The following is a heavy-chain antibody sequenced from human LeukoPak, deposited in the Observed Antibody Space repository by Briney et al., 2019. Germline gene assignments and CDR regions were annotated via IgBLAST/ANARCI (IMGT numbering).Heavy chain of an antibody. CDR1: GFSFSNYW. V-gene: IGHV3-74*01. J-gene: IGHJ4*02. CDR3: ARDLFGSSRDY. Sequence: PGGSLRLSGAASGFSFSNYWMEWVRQAPGKGLVWVSRINSDGRVTAYADSVKGRFTISRDNAKNTLYLQMNSLRAEDTAVCYCARDLFGSSRDYWGQGILVTVSS. CDR2: INSDGRVT. D-gene: IGHD3-10*01.